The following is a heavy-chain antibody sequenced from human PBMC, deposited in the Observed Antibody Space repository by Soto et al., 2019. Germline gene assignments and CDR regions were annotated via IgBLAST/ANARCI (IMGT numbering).Heavy chain of an antibody. J-gene: IGHJ5*02. CDR2: VYYTGTT. CDR3: ATHTSGSRNGPHT. CDR1: GGSIKNTGAN. Sequence: PSETLSLTCTVSGGSIKNTGANWGWVRQPPGKGLEWIGSVYYTGTTYYNPSLQSRVTISIDTSKNQYSLSVNSVAAADTAVYYGATHTSGSRNGPHTWGQGTPVTVSS. V-gene: IGHV4-39*01. D-gene: IGHD1-26*01.